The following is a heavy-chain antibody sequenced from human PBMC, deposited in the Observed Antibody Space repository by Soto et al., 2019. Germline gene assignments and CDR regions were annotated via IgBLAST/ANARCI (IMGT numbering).Heavy chain of an antibody. Sequence: QVQLVQSGAEVKKPGSSVKVSCKASGGTFSSYAISWVRQAPGQGLEWMGGIIPIFGTANYAQKFQGRVTITADESTSTTYTELGSLRSEDTGVDYCEGEDYSIYGWFEPWGQGTLVNVSS. CDR3: EGEDYSIYGWFEP. CDR2: IIPIFGTA. J-gene: IGHJ5*02. D-gene: IGHD4-4*01. V-gene: IGHV1-69*12. CDR1: GGTFSSYA.